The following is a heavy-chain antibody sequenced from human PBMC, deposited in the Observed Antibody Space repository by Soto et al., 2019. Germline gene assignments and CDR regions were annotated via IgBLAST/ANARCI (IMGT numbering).Heavy chain of an antibody. CDR1: GYTFTSYG. D-gene: IGHD3-3*01. CDR3: ARGGQYDFWSGYPTPFHFDY. CDR2: ISAYNGNT. Sequence: SGKVAGNASGYTFTSYGISRVRHAPGQGLESMGWISAYNGNTNYAQKLQGRVNMTTDTSTSTAYMELRSLRSDDTAVYYCARGGQYDFWSGYPTPFHFDYWGQGTMVTVSS. V-gene: IGHV1-18*04. J-gene: IGHJ4*02.